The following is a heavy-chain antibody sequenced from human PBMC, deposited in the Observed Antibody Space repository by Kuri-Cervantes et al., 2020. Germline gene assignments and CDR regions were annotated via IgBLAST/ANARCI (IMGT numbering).Heavy chain of an antibody. J-gene: IGHJ4*02. V-gene: IGHV3-33*08. CDR2: IWYDGSNK. CDR3: ARSGSYYPTIDY. D-gene: IGHD1-26*01. Sequence: GESLKISCTASGFTFSSYSMNWVRQAPGKGLEWVAVIWYDGSNKYYADCVKGRFTISRDNSKDTLYLQMNSLRAEDTAVYYCARSGSYYPTIDYWGQGTLVTVSS. CDR1: GFTFSSYS.